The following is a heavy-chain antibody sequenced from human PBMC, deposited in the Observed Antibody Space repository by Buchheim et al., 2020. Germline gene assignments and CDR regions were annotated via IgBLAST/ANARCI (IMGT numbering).Heavy chain of an antibody. J-gene: IGHJ4*02. CDR1: GGSISSGGYY. Sequence: QVQLQESGPGLVKPSQTLSPTCTVSGGSISSGGYYWSWIRQHPGKGLEWIGYIYYSGSTYYNPSLKSPVTISVATTKTPFSLKLSPVTAADTAVYYCARDSSVPPYYFDYWGQGTL. CDR3: ARDSSVPPYYFDY. D-gene: IGHD3-22*01. V-gene: IGHV4-31*01. CDR2: IYYSGST.